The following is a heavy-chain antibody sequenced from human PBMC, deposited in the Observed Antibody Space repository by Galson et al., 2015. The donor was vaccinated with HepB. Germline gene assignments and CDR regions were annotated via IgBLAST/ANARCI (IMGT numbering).Heavy chain of an antibody. D-gene: IGHD4-23*01. V-gene: IGHV5-51*01. CDR3: ARLQGWGHNGNSDY. CDR2: NYPCDSGT. Sequence: QSGAEVKQPGESLKISCQCSGYAFTTHWVGWVRQTSRKVLEWMGTNYPCDSGTTNRPPFKGQVTISADKSINTIYLQWTTLKASDTAMYYCARLQGWGHNGNSDYWGQGTLVIVSS. CDR1: GYAFTTHW. J-gene: IGHJ4*02.